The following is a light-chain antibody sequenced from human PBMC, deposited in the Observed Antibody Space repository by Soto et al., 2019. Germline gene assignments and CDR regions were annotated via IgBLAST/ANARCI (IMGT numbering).Light chain of an antibody. V-gene: IGLV2-8*01. Sequence: SALTQPPSASGSPGQSVTISCTGTSSDVGGYNYVSWYQQHPGKVPKLMIYEVSERPSGVPHRFSGSKSGNTASLTVSGLQAEDEADYYCSSYSGSNNLVFGGGTKLTVL. CDR3: SSYSGSNNLV. J-gene: IGLJ2*01. CDR2: EVS. CDR1: SSDVGGYNY.